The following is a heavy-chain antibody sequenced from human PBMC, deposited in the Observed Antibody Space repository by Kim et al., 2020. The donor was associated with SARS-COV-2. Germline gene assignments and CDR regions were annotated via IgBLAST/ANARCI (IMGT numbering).Heavy chain of an antibody. V-gene: IGHV4-59*13. CDR2: MCYSGST. Sequence: SETLSLTCTVSGGSISSNCWSWVRLPPRTGLEWIGFMCYSGSTNYNSSLTSRICISVAADKYKNSLPLRSVSAADTAVSYYECVLPGSRSTFYFDYWGQG. CDR3: ECVLPGSRSTFYFDY. D-gene: IGHD1-26*01. J-gene: IGHJ4*02. CDR1: GGSISSNC.